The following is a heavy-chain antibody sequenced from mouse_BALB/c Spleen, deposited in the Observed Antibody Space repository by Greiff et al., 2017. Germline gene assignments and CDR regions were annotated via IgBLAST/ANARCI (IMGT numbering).Heavy chain of an antibody. Sequence: VQLQQSGAELVRPGTSVKVSCKASGYAFTNYLIEWVKQRPGQGLEWIGVINPGSGGTNYNEKFKGKATLTADKSSSTAYMQLSSLTSDDSAVYFCARQLGLRDYWGQGTTLTVSS. V-gene: IGHV1-54*01. J-gene: IGHJ2*01. CDR3: ARQLGLRDY. D-gene: IGHD3-1*01. CDR1: GYAFTNYL. CDR2: INPGSGGT.